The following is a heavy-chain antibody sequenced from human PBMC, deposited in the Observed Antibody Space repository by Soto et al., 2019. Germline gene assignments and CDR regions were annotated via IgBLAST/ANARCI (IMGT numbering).Heavy chain of an antibody. CDR2: ISSSGSTI. CDR1: GFTSSSYS. Sequence: LRLSCAASGFTSSSYSMNWVRQAPGKGLEWVSYISSSGSTIYYADSVKGRFTISRDNAKNSLYLQMNSLRDEDTAVYYCARIPAGGYLNWFDPWGQGTLVTVSS. CDR3: ARIPAGGYLNWFDP. D-gene: IGHD3-22*01. J-gene: IGHJ5*02. V-gene: IGHV3-48*02.